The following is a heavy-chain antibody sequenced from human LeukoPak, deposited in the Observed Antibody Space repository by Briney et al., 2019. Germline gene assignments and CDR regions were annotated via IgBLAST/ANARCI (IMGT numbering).Heavy chain of an antibody. CDR2: INGGGGNT. Sequence: GGSLRLSCAASGFTFNSYVMSWVRQAPGKGLEWVSAINGGGGNTYYADSVKGRFTISRDNSKNMVYLQMNSLRAEDTAVYYCAKSPTMIVVVDLDYWGQGTLVTVSS. J-gene: IGHJ4*02. V-gene: IGHV3-23*01. CDR3: AKSPTMIVVVDLDY. D-gene: IGHD3-22*01. CDR1: GFTFNSYV.